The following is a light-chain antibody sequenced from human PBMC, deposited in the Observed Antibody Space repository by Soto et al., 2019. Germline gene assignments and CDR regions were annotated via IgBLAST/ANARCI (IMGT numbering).Light chain of an antibody. J-gene: IGKJ5*01. Sequence: ITCRASQSISSYLNWYQQKPGKAPKLLIYAASSLQSGVPSRFSGSGSGTDFALTIRCLQPDYFATYNCQDSYSTPVTCGQGTRLEIK. CDR1: QSISSY. V-gene: IGKV1-39*01. CDR2: AAS. CDR3: QDSYSTPVT.